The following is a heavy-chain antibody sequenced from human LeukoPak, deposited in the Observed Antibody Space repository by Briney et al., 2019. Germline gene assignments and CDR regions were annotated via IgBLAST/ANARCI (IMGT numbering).Heavy chain of an antibody. CDR2: ISGSDGST. D-gene: IGHD2-21*01. CDR3: ITPLPYSAQ. Sequence: GGSLRLSYAASGFTFSSYAMSWVRQAPGKGLEWVSAISGSDGSTYYADSVKGRFTISRDNSKNTLYLQMNSLKTEDTAVYYCITPLPYSAQGGQGTLVTVSS. V-gene: IGHV3-23*01. CDR1: GFTFSSYA. J-gene: IGHJ4*02.